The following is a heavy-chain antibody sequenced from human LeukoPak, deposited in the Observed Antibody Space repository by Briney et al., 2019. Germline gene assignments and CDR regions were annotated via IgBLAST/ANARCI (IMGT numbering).Heavy chain of an antibody. CDR3: ARGFPSSTSYDAFDI. Sequence: ASVKVSCKASGYTFTGYYMHWVRQAPGQGLEWMGWINRNSGGTNYAQKFQGWVTMTRDTSISTAYMELSRLRSDDAAVYYCARGFPSSTSYDAFDIWGQGTMVTVSS. CDR1: GYTFTGYY. CDR2: INRNSGGT. J-gene: IGHJ3*02. D-gene: IGHD2-2*01. V-gene: IGHV1-2*04.